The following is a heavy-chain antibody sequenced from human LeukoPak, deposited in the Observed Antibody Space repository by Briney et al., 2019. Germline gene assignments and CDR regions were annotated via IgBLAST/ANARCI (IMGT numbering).Heavy chain of an antibody. V-gene: IGHV3-21*06. D-gene: IGHD1-14*01. Sequence: PGGSLRLSCAASGFTFTSYNMNWVRQAPGKGLEWVSSITSSSSYIYYADSVKGRFTISRDNAKNSLYLQMDSLRVEDTAVYYCARGTGLLVYWGQGTLVTVSS. CDR3: ARGTGLLVY. J-gene: IGHJ4*02. CDR2: ITSSSSYI. CDR1: GFTFTSYN.